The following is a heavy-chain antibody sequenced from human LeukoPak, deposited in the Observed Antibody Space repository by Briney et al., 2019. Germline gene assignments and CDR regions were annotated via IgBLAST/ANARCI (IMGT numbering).Heavy chain of an antibody. J-gene: IGHJ4*02. V-gene: IGHV1-58*01. Sequence: GTSVKVSCKASGFTFTSSAVQWVRQARGQRLEWIGWIVVGSGNTNYAQKFQERVTITRDMSTSTAYMELSSLRSEDTAVYYCAAGVNVWFGELCRLDYWGQGTLVTVSS. CDR2: IVVGSGNT. CDR1: GFTFTSSA. CDR3: AAGVNVWFGELCRLDY. D-gene: IGHD3-10*01.